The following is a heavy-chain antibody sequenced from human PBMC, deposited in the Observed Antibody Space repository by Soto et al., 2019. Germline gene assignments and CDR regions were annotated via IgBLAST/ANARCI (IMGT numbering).Heavy chain of an antibody. CDR3: AKSSYDYYDSSDYFDY. CDR1: GFSLSSYG. D-gene: IGHD3-22*01. V-gene: IGHV3-30*18. J-gene: IGHJ4*02. CDR2: ISYDGSNK. Sequence: PGGSLRLSCAASGFSLSSYGMHWVRQAPGKGLEWVAVISYDGSNKYYADSVKGRFTISRDNSKNTLYLQMNSLRAEDTAVYYCAKSSYDYYDSSDYFDYWGQGTLVTVSS.